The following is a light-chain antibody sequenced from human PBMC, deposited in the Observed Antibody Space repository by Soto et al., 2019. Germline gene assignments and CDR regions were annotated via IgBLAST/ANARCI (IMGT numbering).Light chain of an antibody. J-gene: IGKJ4*01. CDR3: QQYDDSLHT. Sequence: ELVLTQSPGTLSLSPGERATLSCRANQDLTDRYLAWYQQKPAQAPRLLIYGASSRATGIPDRFSGSGSGTDFTLTISRLEPEDVAVYYSQQYDDSLHTFGGGTKVEIK. V-gene: IGKV3-20*01. CDR1: QDLTDRY. CDR2: GAS.